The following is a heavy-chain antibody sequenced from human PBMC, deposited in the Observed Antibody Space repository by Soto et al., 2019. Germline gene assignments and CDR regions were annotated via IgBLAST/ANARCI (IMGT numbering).Heavy chain of an antibody. CDR2: INHSGST. V-gene: IGHV4-34*01. CDR3: ARGLRFLGWLPLNWFDP. J-gene: IGHJ5*02. Sequence: PSETLSLTCAVYGGSFSGYYWSWIRQPPGKGLEWIGEINHSGSTNYNPSLKSRVTISVDTSKNQFSLKLSSVTAADTAVYYCARGLRFLGWLPLNWFDPWGQGTLVTVSS. CDR1: GGSFSGYY. D-gene: IGHD3-3*01.